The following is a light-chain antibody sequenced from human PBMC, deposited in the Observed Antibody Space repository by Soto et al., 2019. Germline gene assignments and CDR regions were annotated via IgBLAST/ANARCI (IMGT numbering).Light chain of an antibody. V-gene: IGLV2-14*01. CDR1: SSDVGGYNY. CDR2: DVS. J-gene: IGLJ2*01. CDR3: SSYTTSIPHVV. Sequence: QSALTQPASVSGSPGQSITISCTGTSSDVGGYNYVSWYQQHPGKAPKLMIYDVSNRPSGVSNRFSGSKSGNTASLTISGLQAEDEADYYCSSYTTSIPHVVFGGGTQVTVL.